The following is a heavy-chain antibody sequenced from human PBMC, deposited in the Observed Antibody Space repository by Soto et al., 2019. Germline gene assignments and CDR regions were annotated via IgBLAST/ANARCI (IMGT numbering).Heavy chain of an antibody. D-gene: IGHD3-16*01. Sequence: KTGGSLRLSCAASGFMFSAYTMNWVRQAPGKGLEWLSSISDDSSYIDYADSLRGRFTVSGDNARNSLYLQIDSLGVEDTAVYYCATPYYFNHWGPGTLVTVSS. CDR1: GFMFSAYT. CDR2: ISDDSSYI. J-gene: IGHJ1*01. CDR3: ATPYYFNH. V-gene: IGHV3-21*06.